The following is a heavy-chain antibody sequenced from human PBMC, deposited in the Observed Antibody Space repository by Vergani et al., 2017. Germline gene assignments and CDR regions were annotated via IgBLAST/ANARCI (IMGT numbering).Heavy chain of an antibody. CDR2: INPNSGGT. D-gene: IGHD3-10*01. CDR3: ARDYRPYYYGSGSYGFDY. V-gene: IGHV1-2*04. CDR1: GYTFTGYY. Sequence: QVQLVQSGAEVKKPGASVKVSCKASGYTFTGYYMHWVRQAPGQGLEWMGWINPNSGGTNYAQKFQGWVTMTRDTSISTAYMELSRLRSDDTAVYYCARDYRPYYYGSGSYGFDYWGQGTLVTVSS. J-gene: IGHJ4*02.